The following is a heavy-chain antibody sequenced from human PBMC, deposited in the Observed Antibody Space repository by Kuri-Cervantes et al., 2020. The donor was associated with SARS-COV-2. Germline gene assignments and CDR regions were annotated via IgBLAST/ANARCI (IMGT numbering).Heavy chain of an antibody. CDR1: GFTFSSYG. Sequence: GESLKISCAASGFTFSSYGMHWVRQAPGKGLEWVAVISYDGSNKYYADSVKGRFTISRDNSKNTLYLQMNSLRAEDTAVYYWANDLGYSSDGRDQHWGQGTLVTVSS. D-gene: IGHD6-19*01. CDR2: ISYDGSNK. CDR3: ANDLGYSSDGRDQH. V-gene: IGHV3-30*18. J-gene: IGHJ1*01.